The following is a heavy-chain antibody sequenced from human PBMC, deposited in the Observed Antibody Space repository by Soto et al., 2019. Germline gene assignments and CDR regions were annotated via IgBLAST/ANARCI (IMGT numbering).Heavy chain of an antibody. CDR1: GFTLSGSR. J-gene: IGHJ5*02. CDR2: IRSKADSYAT. D-gene: IGHD2-21*02. V-gene: IGHV3-73*01. Sequence: GGSLRLSCAASGFTLSGSRIHWVRQASGKGLEWVGRIRSKADSYATAYAASVKGRFTMSRDDSKNTAYLQMNSLKTEDTAVYYCTSQYCGGDCSRVDPWGQGTLVTVSS. CDR3: TSQYCGGDCSRVDP.